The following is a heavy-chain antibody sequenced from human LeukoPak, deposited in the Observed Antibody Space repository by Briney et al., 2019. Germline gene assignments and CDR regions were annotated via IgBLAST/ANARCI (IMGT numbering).Heavy chain of an antibody. CDR3: PLRSGENSGPLNR. V-gene: IGHV3-23*01. D-gene: IGHD2-15*01. J-gene: IGHJ4*02. CDR1: GFTFTNYA. CDR2: ISGVGDDI. Sequence: PGGSLRLSCIASGFTFTNYAMNWVRQAPGMGLEGVSTISGVGDDIYHADSVKGRFTISRDTSKNTLYLQMNRLRVEDAAIYYCPLRSGENSGPLNRWGQGTLVTVSS.